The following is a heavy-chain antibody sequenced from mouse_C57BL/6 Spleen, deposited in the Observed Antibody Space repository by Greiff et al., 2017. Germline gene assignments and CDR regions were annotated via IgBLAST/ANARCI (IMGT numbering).Heavy chain of an antibody. CDR1: GFTFSSYT. CDR2: ISGGGGNT. V-gene: IGHV5-9*01. J-gene: IGHJ2*01. Sequence: DVQLVESGGGLVKPGGSLKLSCAASGFTFSSYTMSWVRQTPEKRLEWVATISGGGGNTYYPDSVKGRFTISRDNAKNTLYLQMSSLRSEDTALYYCARRTGTSRNYFDYWGQGTTRTVSS. D-gene: IGHD4-1*01. CDR3: ARRTGTSRNYFDY.